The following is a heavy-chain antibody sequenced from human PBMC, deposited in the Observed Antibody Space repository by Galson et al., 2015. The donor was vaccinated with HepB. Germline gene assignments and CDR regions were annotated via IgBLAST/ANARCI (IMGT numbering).Heavy chain of an antibody. CDR3: ARDGPPATGYYDNWFDP. CDR2: MNPNSGNT. V-gene: IGHV1-8*01. D-gene: IGHD3-9*01. Sequence: SVKVSCKASGYTFTSYDINWVRQATGQGLEWMGWMNPNSGNTGYAQKFQGRVTMTRNTSISTAYIELSSLRSEDTAVYYCARDGPPATGYYDNWFDPWGQGTLVTVSS. J-gene: IGHJ5*02. CDR1: GYTFTSYD.